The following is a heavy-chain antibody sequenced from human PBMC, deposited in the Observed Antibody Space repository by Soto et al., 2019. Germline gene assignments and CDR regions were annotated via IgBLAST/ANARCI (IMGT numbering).Heavy chain of an antibody. CDR1: GGSISSGYY. CDR3: ARAPGDYFDY. J-gene: IGHJ4*02. V-gene: IGHV4-31*03. CDR2: IYYSGST. Sequence: QVQLQESGPGLVKPSQILSLTCTVSGGSISSGYYWSWIRQHPGKGLEWIGYIYYSGSTYYNPSLKSRVTISVDTSKNQFSLKLSSVTAADTAVYYCARAPGDYFDYWGQGTLVTVSS.